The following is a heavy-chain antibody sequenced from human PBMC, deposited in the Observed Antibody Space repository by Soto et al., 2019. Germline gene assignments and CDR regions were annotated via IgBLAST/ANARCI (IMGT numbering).Heavy chain of an antibody. Sequence: ASVKVSCKASGGTFSSYAISWVRQAPGQGLEWMGGIIPIFGTANYAQKFQGRVTITADESPSTAYMELSSLRSEDTAVYYCARGVATPYYYYGMDVWGQGATVTVSS. J-gene: IGHJ6*02. V-gene: IGHV1-69*13. CDR2: IIPIFGTA. D-gene: IGHD5-12*01. CDR3: ARGVATPYYYYGMDV. CDR1: GGTFSSYA.